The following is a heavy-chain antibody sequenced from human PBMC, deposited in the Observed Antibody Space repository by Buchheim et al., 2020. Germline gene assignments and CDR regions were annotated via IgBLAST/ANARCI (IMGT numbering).Heavy chain of an antibody. Sequence: EVRLLESGGGLVQRGGSLGLSCAASGFTFNNCDMAWVRQAPGKGLEWVSLIEASGGGTYYADSVQGRFTISRDNSKNMLYFQMNSLRAEDAAIYYCAKLTKTGNGRGYFGPWGQGTL. D-gene: IGHD3-10*01. J-gene: IGHJ5*02. CDR1: GFTFNNCD. V-gene: IGHV3-23*01. CDR3: AKLTKTGNGRGYFGP. CDR2: IEASGGGT.